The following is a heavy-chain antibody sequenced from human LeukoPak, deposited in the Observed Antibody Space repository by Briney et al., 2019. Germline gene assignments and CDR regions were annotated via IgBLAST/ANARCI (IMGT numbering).Heavy chain of an antibody. Sequence: GASVKVSCKVSGYTLTELSMHWVRQAPGKGLEWMGGFDPEDGETIYAQKFQGRVTMTEDTSTDTAYMELSSLRSEDTAVYYRATYYDSSGYTRTTNWFDPWGQGTLVTVSS. CDR3: ATYYDSSGYTRTTNWFDP. D-gene: IGHD3-22*01. J-gene: IGHJ5*02. V-gene: IGHV1-24*01. CDR1: GYTLTELS. CDR2: FDPEDGET.